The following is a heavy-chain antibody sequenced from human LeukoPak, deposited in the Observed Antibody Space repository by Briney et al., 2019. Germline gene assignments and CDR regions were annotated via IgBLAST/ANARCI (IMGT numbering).Heavy chain of an antibody. J-gene: IGHJ5*02. V-gene: IGHV4-34*01. CDR1: GGSISSYY. CDR3: TKNGQSGFSFDP. CDR2: GSERGGT. D-gene: IGHD5-12*01. Sequence: SETLSLTCTVSGGSISSYYWSWIRQSPGKGLEWIGEGSERGGTKFNPSLKSRVTISADTSKNQFSLKLSSVTAADTAVYHCTKNGQSGFSFDPWGRGTQVTVSS.